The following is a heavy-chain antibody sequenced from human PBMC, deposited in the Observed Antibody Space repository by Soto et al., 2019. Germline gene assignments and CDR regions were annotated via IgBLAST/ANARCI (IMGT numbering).Heavy chain of an antibody. CDR3: ARGRYGDY. CDR1: VYAFTTYG. D-gene: IGHD1-1*01. Sequence: QVHLVQSGAEVKKPGASVKVSCKGSVYAFTTYGITWVRQAPGQGLEWMGWISAHNGNTNYAKKLQGRVTVTRDTSTSTAYVELRSLRSDDTAVYYCARGRYGDYWGQGALVTVSS. V-gene: IGHV1-18*01. J-gene: IGHJ4*02. CDR2: ISAHNGNT.